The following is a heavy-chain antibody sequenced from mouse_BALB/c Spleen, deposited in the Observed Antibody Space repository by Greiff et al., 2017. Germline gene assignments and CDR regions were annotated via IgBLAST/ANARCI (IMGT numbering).Heavy chain of an antibody. D-gene: IGHD1-1*01. J-gene: IGHJ4*01. CDR3: ARHEGFITTVPYAMDY. V-gene: IGHV5-6*01. Sequence: EVHLVESGGDLVKPGGSLKLSCAASGFTFSSYGMSWVRQTPDKRLEWVATISSGGSYTYYPDSVKGRFTISRDNAKNTLYLQMSSLKSEYTAMYYCARHEGFITTVPYAMDYWGQGTSVTVSS. CDR2: ISSGGSYT. CDR1: GFTFSSYG.